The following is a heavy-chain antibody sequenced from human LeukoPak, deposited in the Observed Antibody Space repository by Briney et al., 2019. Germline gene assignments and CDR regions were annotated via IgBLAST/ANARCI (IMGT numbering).Heavy chain of an antibody. Sequence: TGGSLRLSCAASGFTFSNYDIHWVRQAPGKGLEWVAFMRFDGDTKYYTDSVKGRFTISRDNSKNTLYLQMNSLRAEDTAVYYCAKDLRGVDTALIGPFDHWGQGTLVTVSS. CDR1: GFTFSNYD. CDR2: MRFDGDTK. V-gene: IGHV3-30*02. CDR3: AKDLRGVDTALIGPFDH. D-gene: IGHD5-18*01. J-gene: IGHJ4*02.